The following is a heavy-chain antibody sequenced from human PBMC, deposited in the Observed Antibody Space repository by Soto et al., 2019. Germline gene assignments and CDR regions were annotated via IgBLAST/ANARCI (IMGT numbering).Heavy chain of an antibody. V-gene: IGHV1-18*01. CDR3: ARDLNDGSGYHYYGMDV. Sequence: GASGKVSCKASWYPFSSYGIRWGRPAPGQALKWMGWINTYNGNSIYAQKLQVRVTMTTDTSTSTAYMELRSLRSDDTAVYYCARDLNDGSGYHYYGMDVWGQGTTVTVSS. CDR1: WYPFSSYG. D-gene: IGHD1-1*01. CDR2: INTYNGNS. J-gene: IGHJ6*02.